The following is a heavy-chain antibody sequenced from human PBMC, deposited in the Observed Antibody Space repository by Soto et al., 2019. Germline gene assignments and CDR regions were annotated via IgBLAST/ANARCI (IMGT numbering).Heavy chain of an antibody. J-gene: IGHJ6*02. D-gene: IGHD3-9*01. CDR3: ARVFYYDILTGKSYNMDV. Sequence: VQLLESGGDLVQPGGSLRLSCEASGFTFSNYAMSWVRQAPGKGLEWVSVISGSGGSTNYADSAKGRFTISRDNSMDTLYLQMYSLRAEDTAVYYCARVFYYDILTGKSYNMDVWGQGTTVIVSS. CDR2: ISGSGGST. CDR1: GFTFSNYA. V-gene: IGHV3-23*01.